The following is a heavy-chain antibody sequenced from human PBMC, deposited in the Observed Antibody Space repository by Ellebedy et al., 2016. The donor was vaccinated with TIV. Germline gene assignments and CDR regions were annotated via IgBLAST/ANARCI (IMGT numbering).Heavy chain of an antibody. Sequence: PGGSLRLSCAASGFTFDDYAMHWVRQAPGKGLEWVSGITWNSAAIAYADSVKGRFTIGRDNAKNSLYLKMNSLSAEDTALYSCARDSGKYYTSGSHFDYWGQGTLITVPS. J-gene: IGHJ4*02. CDR1: GFTFDDYA. D-gene: IGHD3-10*01. V-gene: IGHV3-9*01. CDR2: ITWNSAAI. CDR3: ARDSGKYYTSGSHFDY.